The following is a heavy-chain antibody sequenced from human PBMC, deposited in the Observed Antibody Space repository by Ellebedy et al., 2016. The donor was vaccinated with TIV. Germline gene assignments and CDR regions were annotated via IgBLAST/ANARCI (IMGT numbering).Heavy chain of an antibody. D-gene: IGHD2-2*01. J-gene: IGHJ4*02. CDR1: GFTFSDYW. CDR2: IYTYGGT. CDR3: ARGRRIVAIPAAIGY. V-gene: IGHV3-66*01. Sequence: GGSLRLSCAASGFTFSDYWMHWVRQAPGKGLEWDSVIYTYGGTNYSDSVLGRFDISRDSSKNTLYLQMYSLRAEDTAVYYCARGRRIVAIPAAIGYWGQGTLVTVSS.